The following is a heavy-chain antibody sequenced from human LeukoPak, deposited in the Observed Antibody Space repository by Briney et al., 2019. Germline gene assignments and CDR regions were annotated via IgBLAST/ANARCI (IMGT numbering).Heavy chain of an antibody. V-gene: IGHV3-7*01. D-gene: IGHD2-8*02. CDR1: GFSFPNYV. CDR2: INHDGSER. CDR3: ARDGGHXTDLXX. J-gene: IGHJ4*02. Sequence: GGSLRLSCAASGFSFPNYVMSWVRQAPGKGPEWVSNINHDGSERYYVHSVKGRFTISRDNAKNSLYLQMNSLRAEDTDVYYCARDGGHXTDLXXWGQGILVTV.